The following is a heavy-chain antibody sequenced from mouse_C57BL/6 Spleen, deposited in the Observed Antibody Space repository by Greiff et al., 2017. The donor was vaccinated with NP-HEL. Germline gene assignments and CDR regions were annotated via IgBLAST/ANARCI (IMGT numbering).Heavy chain of an antibody. CDR3: AGGNYDWYFDV. CDR2: IYPGSGNT. Sequence: VMLVESGPELVKPGASVKISCKASGYSFTSYYIHWVKQRPGQGLEWIGWIYPGSGNTKYNEKFKGKATLTADTSSSTAYMQLSSLTSEDSAVYYCAGGNYDWYFDVWGTGTTVTVSS. CDR1: GYSFTSYY. J-gene: IGHJ1*03. V-gene: IGHV1-66*01. D-gene: IGHD2-1*01.